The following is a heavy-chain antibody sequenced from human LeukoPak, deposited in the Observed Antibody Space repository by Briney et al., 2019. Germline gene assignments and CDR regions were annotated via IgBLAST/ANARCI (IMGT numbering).Heavy chain of an antibody. CDR2: INHSGST. CDR3: AREGRAYYDYVWGSYRSHYFDY. D-gene: IGHD3-16*02. J-gene: IGHJ4*02. Sequence: SETLSLTCAVYGGSFSGYYWSWIRQPPGKGLEWIGEINHSGSTNYNPSLKSRVTISVDTSKNQFSLKLSSVTAAATAVYYCAREGRAYYDYVWGSYRSHYFDYWGQGTLVTVSS. CDR1: GGSFSGYY. V-gene: IGHV4-34*01.